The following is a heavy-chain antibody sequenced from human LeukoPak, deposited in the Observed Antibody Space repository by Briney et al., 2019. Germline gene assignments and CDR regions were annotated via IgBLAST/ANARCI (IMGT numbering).Heavy chain of an antibody. V-gene: IGHV4-59*11. J-gene: IGHJ1*01. D-gene: IGHD6-19*01. CDR3: ARGSSGGTEH. CDR1: GGSISSHY. Sequence: SETLSLTCTVSGGSISSHYWSWIRQPPGKGLEWIGYIYYSGSTNYNPSLKSRVTISVDTSKNQFSLKLGSVTAADTAVYYCARGSSGGTEHWGQGTLVTVSS. CDR2: IYYSGST.